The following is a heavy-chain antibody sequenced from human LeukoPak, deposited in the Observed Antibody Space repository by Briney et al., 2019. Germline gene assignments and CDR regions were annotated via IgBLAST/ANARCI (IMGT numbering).Heavy chain of an antibody. CDR3: AKDSRQSARPHYFDY. Sequence: GGSLRLSCAASGFTFSSYAMGWVRQAPGKGLEWVSAISGSGGSTYYADSVKGRFTISRDNSKNTLYLQMNSLRAEDTAVYYCAKDSRQSARPHYFDYWGQGTLVTVSS. CDR1: GFTFSSYA. CDR2: ISGSGGST. V-gene: IGHV3-23*01. J-gene: IGHJ4*02. D-gene: IGHD6-19*01.